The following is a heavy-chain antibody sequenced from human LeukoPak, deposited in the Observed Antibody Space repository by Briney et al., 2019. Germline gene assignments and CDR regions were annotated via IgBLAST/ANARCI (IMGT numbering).Heavy chain of an antibody. D-gene: IGHD5-18*01. CDR3: ARTTEGGYTYGYFYYYYMDV. Sequence: SGALSLTCAVSGGSISSSNWWSWVRQPPGKGLEWIGEIYHSGSTNYNPSLKSRVTISVDTSKDQFSLKLTSVTAADTAVYYCARTTEGGYTYGYFYYYYMDVWGKGTTVTISS. CDR1: GGSISSSNW. V-gene: IGHV4-4*02. CDR2: IYHSGST. J-gene: IGHJ6*03.